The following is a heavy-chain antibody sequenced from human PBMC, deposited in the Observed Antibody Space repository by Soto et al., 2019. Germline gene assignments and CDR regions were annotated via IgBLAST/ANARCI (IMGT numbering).Heavy chain of an antibody. CDR2: TYYRSKWYN. CDR3: TRGWAFES. CDR1: GDSVSSNSAA. J-gene: IGHJ3*02. D-gene: IGHD2-15*01. V-gene: IGHV6-1*01. Sequence: SQTLSLTCVISGDSVSSNSAAWNWIRQSPSRGLEWLGRTYYRSKWYNEYAVSVKSRMTIDPDTSKNQFSLHVNSVTPEDTAVYYCTRGWAFESWGQGTMVTVSS.